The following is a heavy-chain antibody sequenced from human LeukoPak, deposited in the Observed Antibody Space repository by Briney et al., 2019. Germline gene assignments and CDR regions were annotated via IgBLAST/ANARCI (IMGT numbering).Heavy chain of an antibody. J-gene: IGHJ5*02. V-gene: IGHV3-23*01. CDR2: ISGSGGST. CDR3: AKGTTVTTKGAFDP. Sequence: GVLRLSCAASGFTFSSYAMSWVRQAPGKGLEWVSAISGSGGSTYYADSVKGRFTISRDNSKNTLYLQMNSLRAEDTAVYYCAKGTTVTTKGAFDPWGQGTLVTVSS. D-gene: IGHD4-17*01. CDR1: GFTFSSYA.